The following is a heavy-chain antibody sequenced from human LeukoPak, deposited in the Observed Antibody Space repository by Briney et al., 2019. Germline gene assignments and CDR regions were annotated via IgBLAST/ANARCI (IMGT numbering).Heavy chain of an antibody. CDR1: GFTFDDYG. J-gene: IGHJ5*02. CDR3: ARDEGDGSGWPNWFDP. D-gene: IGHD6-19*01. CDR2: INWNGGST. Sequence: GGSLRPSCAASGFTFDDYGMSWVRQAPGKGLEWVSGINWNGGSTGYADSVKGRFTISRDNAKNSLYLQMNSLRAEDTALYHCARDEGDGSGWPNWFDPWGQGTLVTVSS. V-gene: IGHV3-20*01.